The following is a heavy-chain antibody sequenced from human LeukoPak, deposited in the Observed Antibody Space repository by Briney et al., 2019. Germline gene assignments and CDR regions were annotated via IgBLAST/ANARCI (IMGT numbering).Heavy chain of an antibody. CDR2: ISYDGSNK. V-gene: IGHV3-30*18. J-gene: IGHJ4*02. Sequence: GRSLRLSCAASGFTFSSYGMHWVRQAPGKGLEWVAVISYDGSNKYYAYSVKGRFTISRDNSKDTLYLQMNTLRVEDTAVYYCAKPYGSRDPNFDHWGQGTLVTVSS. CDR1: GFTFSSYG. CDR3: AKPYGSRDPNFDH. D-gene: IGHD2-2*01.